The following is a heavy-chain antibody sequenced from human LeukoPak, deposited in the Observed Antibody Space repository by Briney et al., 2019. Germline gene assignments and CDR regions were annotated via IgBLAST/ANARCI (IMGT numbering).Heavy chain of an antibody. Sequence: PGGSLRLSCAASGFTFSNYAMSWVRQAPGKGLEWVSSIDPSSGYIYYADSLKGRFTISRDNAKNSLYLQMNSLRAEDTAVNYCARDAELGTTEYFQHWGQGTLVTVSS. CDR1: GFTFSNYA. CDR3: ARDAELGTTEYFQH. CDR2: IDPSSGYI. V-gene: IGHV3-21*01. D-gene: IGHD1-7*01. J-gene: IGHJ1*01.